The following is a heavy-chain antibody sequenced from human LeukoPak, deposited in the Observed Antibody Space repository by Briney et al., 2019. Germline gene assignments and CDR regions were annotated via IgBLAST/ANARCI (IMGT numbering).Heavy chain of an antibody. Sequence: PSETLSLTCTVSGGSISSSSYYWGWIRQPPGKGLEWIGSIYYSGSTYYNPSLKSRVTISVDTSKNQFSLKLSSVTAADTAVYYCARLEAAAGTHWGQGTLVTVSS. J-gene: IGHJ4*02. CDR3: ARLEAAAGTH. CDR1: GGSISSSSYY. V-gene: IGHV4-39*01. D-gene: IGHD6-13*01. CDR2: IYYSGST.